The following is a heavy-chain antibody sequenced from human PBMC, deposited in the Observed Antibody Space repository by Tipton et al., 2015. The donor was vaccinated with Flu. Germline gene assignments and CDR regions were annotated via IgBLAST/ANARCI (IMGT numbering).Heavy chain of an antibody. Sequence: TLSLTCSVSGGSINNYYLSWIRQPPGKGLEWIGSVYYSGNSYYNPSLKSRVTISVDTSKNQFSLKVNHVTAADTAVYYCARLSYYDVDLKNFYFEDWGQGTLVTVSS. D-gene: IGHD3-10*02. J-gene: IGHJ4*02. CDR1: GGSINNYY. CDR3: ARLSYYDVDLKNFYFED. CDR2: VYYSGNS. V-gene: IGHV4-59*05.